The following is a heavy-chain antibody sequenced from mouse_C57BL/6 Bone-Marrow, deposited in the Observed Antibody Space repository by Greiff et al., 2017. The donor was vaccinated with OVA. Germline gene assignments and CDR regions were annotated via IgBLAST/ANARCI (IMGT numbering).Heavy chain of an antibody. Sequence: QVQLQQSGPGLVQPSQSLSITCTVSGFSLTSYGVHWVRQSPGKGLEWLGVIWRGGSTDYNAAFMSRLSITKENSKSQVFFKMNSLQADDTAIYYCAKKEGYDYDEFAYWGQGTLVTVSA. CDR1: GFSLTSYG. D-gene: IGHD2-4*01. J-gene: IGHJ3*01. CDR2: IWRGGST. CDR3: AKKEGYDYDEFAY. V-gene: IGHV2-5*01.